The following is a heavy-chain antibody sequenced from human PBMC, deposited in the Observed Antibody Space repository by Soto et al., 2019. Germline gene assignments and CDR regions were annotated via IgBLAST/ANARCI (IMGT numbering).Heavy chain of an antibody. J-gene: IGHJ4*02. CDR1: GFTFSSYG. CDR3: AKDAGGISYFDY. Sequence: QVQLVESGGGVVQPGRSLRLSCAASGFTFSSYGMHWVRQAPGKGLEWVAVISYDGSNEYYADSVKGRFTISRDNSKNTLYLQMNSLRAEDTAVYYCAKDAGGISYFDYWGQGTLVTVSS. D-gene: IGHD2-8*02. V-gene: IGHV3-30*18. CDR2: ISYDGSNE.